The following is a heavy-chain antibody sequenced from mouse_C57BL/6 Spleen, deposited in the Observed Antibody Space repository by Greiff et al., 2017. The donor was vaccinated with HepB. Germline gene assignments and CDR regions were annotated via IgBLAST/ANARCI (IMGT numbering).Heavy chain of an antibody. CDR3: ARSGGFYYYGSSPYFDY. CDR2: IHPNSGST. V-gene: IGHV1-64*01. Sequence: QVQLQQPGAELVKPGASVKLSCKASGYTFTSYWMHWVKQRPGQGLEWIGMIHPNSGSTNYNEKFKSKATLTVYKSSSTAYMQLSSLTSEDSAVYYCARSGGFYYYGSSPYFDYWGQGTTLTVSS. D-gene: IGHD1-1*01. CDR1: GYTFTSYW. J-gene: IGHJ2*01.